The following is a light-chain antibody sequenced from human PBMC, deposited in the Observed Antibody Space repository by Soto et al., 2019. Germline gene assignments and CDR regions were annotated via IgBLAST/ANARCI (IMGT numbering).Light chain of an antibody. CDR1: QSVSSSY. CDR2: GAS. CDR3: QQYGSSPPTWT. J-gene: IGKJ1*01. Sequence: EIVLTQSPGTLSLSPGERATLSCRASQSVSSSYLAWYLQKPGQAPRLLIYGASSRATGIPDRFSGSGSGTDFTLTISRLEPEDFAVYYCQQYGSSPPTWTFGQGTKVDIK. V-gene: IGKV3-20*01.